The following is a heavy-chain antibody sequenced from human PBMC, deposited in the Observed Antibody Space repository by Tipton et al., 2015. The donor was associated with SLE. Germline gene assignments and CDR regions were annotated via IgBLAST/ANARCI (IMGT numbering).Heavy chain of an antibody. D-gene: IGHD2-2*01. J-gene: IGHJ6*02. CDR2: INHSGST. V-gene: IGHV4-34*01. CDR3: ASMIVVIPVEARRDGMDV. CDR1: GGSFSGYY. Sequence: TLSLTCTVYGGSFSGYYWSWIRQSPGKGLEWIGEINHSGSTNYNPSLKSRVTISVDMSKNQFSLKLSSVTAADTAVYYCASMIVVIPVEARRDGMDVWGQGTTVTVSS.